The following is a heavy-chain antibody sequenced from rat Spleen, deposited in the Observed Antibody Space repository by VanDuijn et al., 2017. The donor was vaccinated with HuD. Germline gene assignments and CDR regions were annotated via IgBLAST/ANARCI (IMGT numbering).Heavy chain of an antibody. CDR3: ARQDTSGYSNWFAY. V-gene: IGHV5-25*01. D-gene: IGHD4-3*01. CDR2: ISPSGGGT. J-gene: IGHJ3*01. CDR1: GFTFNNYD. Sequence: EVQLVGSGGGLVQPGRSLKLSCAASGFTFNNYDMAWVRQAPTKALEWVASISPSGGGTYYRDSVKGRFTVSRDNSKSTLYLQVDSLRSEDTATYYCARQDTSGYSNWFAYWGQGTLVTVSS.